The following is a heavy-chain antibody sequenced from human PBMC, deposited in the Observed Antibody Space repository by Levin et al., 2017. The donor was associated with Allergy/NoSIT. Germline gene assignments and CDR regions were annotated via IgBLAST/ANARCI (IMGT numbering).Heavy chain of an antibody. J-gene: IGHJ5*02. CDR1: GGSISSYY. D-gene: IGHD6-13*01. V-gene: IGHV4-59*01. CDR2: IYYSGST. CDR3: AREPRYSSSWRWFDP. Sequence: SQTLSLTCTVSGGSISSYYWSWIRQPPGKGLEWIGYIYYSGSTNYNPSLKSRVTISVDTSKNQFSLKLSSVTAADTAVYYCAREPRYSSSWRWFDPWGQGTLVTVSS.